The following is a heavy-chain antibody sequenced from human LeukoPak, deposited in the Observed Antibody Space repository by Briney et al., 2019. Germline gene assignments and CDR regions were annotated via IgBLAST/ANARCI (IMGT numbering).Heavy chain of an antibody. Sequence: PGGSLRLSCAVFGFTVSNNYMNWVRQAPGKGLEWVSVIYSGGNTYYADSVKGRFTISRDNSKNTVYLQMNSLRGEDTAVYYCARSGVAGTFDYWGQGTLVTVSS. CDR3: ARSGVAGTFDY. J-gene: IGHJ4*02. CDR2: IYSGGNT. D-gene: IGHD6-19*01. V-gene: IGHV3-66*01. CDR1: GFTVSNNY.